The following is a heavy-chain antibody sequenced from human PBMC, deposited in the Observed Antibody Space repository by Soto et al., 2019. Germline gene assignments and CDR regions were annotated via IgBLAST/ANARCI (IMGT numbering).Heavy chain of an antibody. Sequence: EVQLLESGGGLVQPGGSLRLSCAASGVTFSSDAMSWVRQAPGKGLEWVSGISGSGGRTYYADSVKGRLTISRDNSKNTLYLLMNSLRAEDTAVYYCASQPRITGARDRYLDFWGQGTLVTVSS. CDR1: GVTFSSDA. V-gene: IGHV3-23*01. D-gene: IGHD2-21*02. CDR2: ISGSGGRT. CDR3: ASQPRITGARDRYLDF. J-gene: IGHJ4*02.